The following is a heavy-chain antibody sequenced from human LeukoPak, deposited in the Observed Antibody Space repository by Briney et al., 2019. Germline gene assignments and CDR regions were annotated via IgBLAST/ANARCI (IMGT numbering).Heavy chain of an antibody. CDR3: AKEGSMVRGVGY. CDR2: IRYDGSNK. D-gene: IGHD3-10*01. Sequence: GGSLRLSCAASGFTFSSYGMHWVRQAPGKGLEWVAFIRYDGSNKYYADSVKGRFTISRDNSKNTLYLQMNSLRAEDTAVYYCAKEGSMVRGVGYWGQGTLVTVSS. J-gene: IGHJ4*02. CDR1: GFTFSSYG. V-gene: IGHV3-30*02.